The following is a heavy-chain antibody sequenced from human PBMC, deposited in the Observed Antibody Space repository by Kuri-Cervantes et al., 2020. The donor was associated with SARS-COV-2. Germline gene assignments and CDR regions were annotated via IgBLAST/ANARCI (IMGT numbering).Heavy chain of an antibody. J-gene: IGHJ4*02. CDR2: IYESGDT. CDR3: ARHYAFDKFHK. D-gene: IGHD2-2*01. V-gene: IGHV4-34*01. CDR1: GGSFSGYY. Sequence: SDTLSLTCAVYGGSFSGYYWSWIRQPPGEGLECIGSIYESGDTYYSSSLKSRLSLSVDTSKNHFSLRLTSVTAADTAIYYCARHYAFDKFHKWGQGTLVTVSS.